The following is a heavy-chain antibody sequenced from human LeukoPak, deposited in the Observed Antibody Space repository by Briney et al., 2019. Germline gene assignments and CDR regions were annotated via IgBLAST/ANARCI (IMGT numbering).Heavy chain of an antibody. CDR3: ARDKGGGSWDNFDY. V-gene: IGHV1-69*01. CDR2: IIPIFGTA. J-gene: IGHJ4*02. CDR1: GGTFSSYA. Sequence: ASVKVSCKASGGTFSSYAISWVRQAPGQGLEWMGGIIPIFGTANYAQKFQGRGTITADESTSTAYMELSSLRSEDTAVYYCARDKGGGSWDNFDYWGQGTLVTVSS. D-gene: IGHD2-15*01.